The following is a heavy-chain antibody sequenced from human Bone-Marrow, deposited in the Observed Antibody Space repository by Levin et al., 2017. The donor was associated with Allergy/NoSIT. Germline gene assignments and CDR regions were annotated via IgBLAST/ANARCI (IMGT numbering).Heavy chain of an antibody. CDR2: ISWNSGSI. J-gene: IGHJ6*02. V-gene: IGHV3-9*01. CDR1: GFTFDDYA. D-gene: IGHD1-7*01. Sequence: GGSLRLSCAASGFTFDDYAMHWVRQAPGKGLEWVSGISWNSGSIGYADSVKGRFTISRDNAKNSLYLQMNSLRAEDTALYYCAKDIESETTYQGHLYYYYQMDVWGQGTTVTVSS. CDR3: AKDIESETTYQGHLYYYYQMDV.